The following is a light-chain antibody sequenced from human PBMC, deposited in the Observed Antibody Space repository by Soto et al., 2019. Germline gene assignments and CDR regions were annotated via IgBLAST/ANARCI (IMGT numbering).Light chain of an antibody. V-gene: IGKV3-15*01. CDR2: GAS. Sequence: EIVMTQSPATLSVSPGERATLSCRASHSVSSNLAWCQQKPGKAPRLFIYGASTRVAGIPARISGSGSGTEFTLSISSLLSEDFAVYYCQLYSNWPLSFGQGTKVEIK. J-gene: IGKJ1*01. CDR1: HSVSSN. CDR3: QLYSNWPLS.